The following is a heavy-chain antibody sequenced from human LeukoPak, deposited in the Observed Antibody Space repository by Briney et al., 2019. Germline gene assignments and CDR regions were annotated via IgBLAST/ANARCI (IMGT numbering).Heavy chain of an antibody. CDR1: GFTFSNYA. D-gene: IGHD3-10*01. V-gene: IGHV3-30-3*01. CDR2: ISDDGSSY. J-gene: IGHJ4*02. Sequence: QPGGSLRLSCAASGFTFSNYAMHWIRQAPGKGLEWVAAISDDGSSYSYADSVKGRFTISRDNSKSTLYLQMNSLTAEDTGVYYCARGYASESYYNGPGYWGQGTLVTVSS. CDR3: ARGYASESYYNGPGY.